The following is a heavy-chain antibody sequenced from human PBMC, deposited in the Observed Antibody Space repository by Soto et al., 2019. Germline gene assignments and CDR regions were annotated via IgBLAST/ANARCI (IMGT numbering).Heavy chain of an antibody. Sequence: PGESLKISCEGRGYSFTDYSITLRRRTPGTGLEWMGKIHPSDSYTNFNPSFQGHVSISVDRSANTAYRQWTSLKAADSGIYYCARTLVETSTTPPAMDVWRHGTTVTVSS. CDR2: IHPSDSYT. CDR1: GYSFTDYS. V-gene: IGHV5-10-1*01. CDR3: ARTLVETSTTPPAMDV. J-gene: IGHJ6*01. D-gene: IGHD1-1*01.